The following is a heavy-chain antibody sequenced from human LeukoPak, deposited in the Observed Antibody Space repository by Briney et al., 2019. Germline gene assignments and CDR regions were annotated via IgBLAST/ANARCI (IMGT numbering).Heavy chain of an antibody. CDR1: GGSISDNY. CDR3: ARRSYYYDSSGYYYLPFDY. J-gene: IGHJ4*02. CDR2: INHSGST. Sequence: PSETLSLTCTVSGGSISDNYWSWIRQPPGKGLEWIGEINHSGSTNYNPSLKSRVTISVDTSKNQFSLKLSSVTAADTAVYYCARRSYYYDSSGYYYLPFDYWGQGTLVTVSS. D-gene: IGHD3-22*01. V-gene: IGHV4-34*01.